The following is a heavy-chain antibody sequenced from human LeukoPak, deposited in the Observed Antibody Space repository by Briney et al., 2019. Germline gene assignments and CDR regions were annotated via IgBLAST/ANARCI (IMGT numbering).Heavy chain of an antibody. CDR3: ARGQTAVAGTVDY. CDR1: GFTFSSYS. Sequence: GGSLRLSCAASGFTFSSYSMNWVRQAPGKGPEWVSSISSSSSYIYYADSVKGRFTISRDNAKNSLYLQMNSLRAEDTAVYYCARGQTAVAGTVDYWGQGTLVTVSS. J-gene: IGHJ4*02. V-gene: IGHV3-21*01. D-gene: IGHD6-19*01. CDR2: ISSSSSYI.